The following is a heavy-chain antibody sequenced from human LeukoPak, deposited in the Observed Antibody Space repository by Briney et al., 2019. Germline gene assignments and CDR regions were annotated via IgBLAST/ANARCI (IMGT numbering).Heavy chain of an antibody. V-gene: IGHV4-39*02. Sequence: SETLSLTCTVSGGSISSSRYYWGWIRQPPGKGLEWIGSIYYSGSTYYNPSLKSRVTISVDTSKNQFSLKLSSVTAADTAVYYCARDRGFPYSSSWYKGSNNWFDPWGQGTLVTVSS. D-gene: IGHD6-13*01. J-gene: IGHJ5*02. CDR2: IYYSGST. CDR3: ARDRGFPYSSSWYKGSNNWFDP. CDR1: GGSISSSRYY.